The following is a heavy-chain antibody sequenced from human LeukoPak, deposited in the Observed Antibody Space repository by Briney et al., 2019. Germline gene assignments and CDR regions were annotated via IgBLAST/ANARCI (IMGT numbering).Heavy chain of an antibody. J-gene: IGHJ4*02. CDR3: ARDQARTTTWYLYMNY. Sequence: GASVKVSCKASGYSFTGYYIHWVRQAPGQGPEWMGRIDPNSGGTNSAQKFQARVTLTRDTSIATVYMELSSLRSSDTAVYYCARDQARTTTWYLYMNYWGQGTLVTVSS. V-gene: IGHV1-2*06. CDR2: IDPNSGGT. CDR1: GYSFTGYY. D-gene: IGHD3/OR15-3a*01.